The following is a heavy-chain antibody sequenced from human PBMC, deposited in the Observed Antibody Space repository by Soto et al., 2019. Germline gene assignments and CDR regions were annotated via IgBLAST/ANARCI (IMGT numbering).Heavy chain of an antibody. CDR3: AKDTRLGIAVAGTEFDY. Sequence: PGGSLRLSCAASGFTFSSYAMSWVRQAPGKGLEWVSAISGSGGSTYYADSVKGRFTISRDNSKNTLYLQMNSLRAEDTAVYYCAKDTRLGIAVAGTEFDYWGQGTLVTVSS. CDR1: GFTFSSYA. D-gene: IGHD6-19*01. J-gene: IGHJ4*02. CDR2: ISGSGGST. V-gene: IGHV3-23*01.